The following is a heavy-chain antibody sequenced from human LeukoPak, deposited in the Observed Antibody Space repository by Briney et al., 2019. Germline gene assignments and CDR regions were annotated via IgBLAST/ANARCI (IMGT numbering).Heavy chain of an antibody. CDR2: INPNSGGT. J-gene: IGHJ4*02. D-gene: IGHD1-7*01. Sequence: GASVKVSCKASGYTFTGYYMHWVRQAPGQGLEWMGRINPNSGGTNYAQKFQGRVTITRDTSISTAYMELSRLRSDDTAVYYCARDPDWNYVVDYWGQGTLVTVSS. V-gene: IGHV1-2*06. CDR3: ARDPDWNYVVDY. CDR1: GYTFTGYY.